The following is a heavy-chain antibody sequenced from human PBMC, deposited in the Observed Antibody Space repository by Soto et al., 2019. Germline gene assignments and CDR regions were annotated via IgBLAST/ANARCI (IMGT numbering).Heavy chain of an antibody. D-gene: IGHD3-22*01. J-gene: IGHJ4*02. CDR1: GGSSCRWWQY. CDR2: IYYSGST. CDR3: ARARYYDSSGYYPPTS. V-gene: IGHV4-61*08. Sequence: VCGGSSCRWWQYQEWNRQPPGKGLEWIGYIYYSGSTNYNPSLKSRVTISVDTSKNQFSLKLSSVTAADTAVYYCARARYYDSSGYYPPTSWGQGTLVT.